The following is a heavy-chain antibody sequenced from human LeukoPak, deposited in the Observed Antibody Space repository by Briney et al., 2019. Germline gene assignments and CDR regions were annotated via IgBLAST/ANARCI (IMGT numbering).Heavy chain of an antibody. D-gene: IGHD2-21*01. CDR2: IVPIFGTA. Sequence: ASVKVSCKASGGTFSSYAISWVRQAPGQGLEWMGGIVPIFGTANYAQKFQGRVTITADESTSTAYMELSSLRSEDTAVYYCARWDCGGDCYDAFDIWGQGTMVTVSS. V-gene: IGHV1-69*13. J-gene: IGHJ3*02. CDR1: GGTFSSYA. CDR3: ARWDCGGDCYDAFDI.